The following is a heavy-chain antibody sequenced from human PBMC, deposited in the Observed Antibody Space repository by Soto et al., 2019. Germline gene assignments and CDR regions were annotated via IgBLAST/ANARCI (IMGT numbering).Heavy chain of an antibody. CDR3: ARDDFGRNTRAFDP. CDR1: GGSASSGGYY. V-gene: IGHV4-31*03. Sequence: PSETLSLTCTVSGGSASSGGYYWSWIRQHPGTGLEWIGYIYYSGTTYFNPSLKSRASISLDTSKNEFSLKLTSVNAADTAVYYCARDDFGRNTRAFDPWGQGTLVTVSS. J-gene: IGHJ5*02. D-gene: IGHD4-17*01. CDR2: IYYSGTT.